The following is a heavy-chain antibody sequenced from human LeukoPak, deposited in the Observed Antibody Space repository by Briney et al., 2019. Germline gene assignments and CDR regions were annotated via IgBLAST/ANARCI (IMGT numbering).Heavy chain of an antibody. V-gene: IGHV3-48*03. J-gene: IGHJ4*02. D-gene: IGHD3-22*01. Sequence: GGSLRLSCAASGFTFSSNWMTWVRQAPGKGLEWVSYISSSGSTIYYADSVKGRFTISRDNAKNSLYLQMNSLRAEDTAVYYCARGPSGYTFDYWGQGTLVTVSS. CDR3: ARGPSGYTFDY. CDR1: GFTFSSNW. CDR2: ISSSGSTI.